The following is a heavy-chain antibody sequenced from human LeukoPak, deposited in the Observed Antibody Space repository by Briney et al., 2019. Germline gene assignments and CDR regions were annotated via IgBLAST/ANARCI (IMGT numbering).Heavy chain of an antibody. CDR2: MNPNSGNT. CDR3: AXXXXTIFGVPYGMDV. CDR1: GYTFTSYD. D-gene: IGHD3-3*01. V-gene: IGHV1-8*01. J-gene: IGHJ6*02. Sequence: ASVKVSCKASGYTFTSYDINWVRQATGQGLEWMGWMNPNSGNTGYAQKFQGRVTMTRNTSISTAYMELSGLRSEDTAVYYCAXXXXTIFGVPYGMDVWGQGTTVTVSS.